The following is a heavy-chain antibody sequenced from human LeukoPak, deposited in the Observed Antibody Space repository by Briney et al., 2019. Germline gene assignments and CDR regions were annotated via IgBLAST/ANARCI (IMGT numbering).Heavy chain of an antibody. V-gene: IGHV3-11*01. CDR1: GFTFRDYY. Sequence: GGSLRLSCEVSGFTFRDYYMNWIHQVPGKVLEWISFISTRGTTIYYEDSVRGRLTISRDNDKNSLYLQLNSLRAEDTAVYYCAREVLRDGYHFDFWGQGTLVTVSS. D-gene: IGHD5-24*01. J-gene: IGHJ4*02. CDR3: AREVLRDGYHFDF. CDR2: ISTRGTTI.